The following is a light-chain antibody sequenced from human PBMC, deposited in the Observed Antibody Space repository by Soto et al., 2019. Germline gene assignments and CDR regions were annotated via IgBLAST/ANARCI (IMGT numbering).Light chain of an antibody. Sequence: SALTQPASVSGSPGQSITISCTGTSSDVGSYNLVSWYQQHPGKAPKLMIYEDSKRPSGVSNRFFGSKSGNTASLTISGLQAEDEADHFCCSYARGSTLVFGGGTKVTVL. J-gene: IGLJ3*02. CDR1: SSDVGSYNL. V-gene: IGLV2-23*01. CDR2: EDS. CDR3: CSYARGSTLV.